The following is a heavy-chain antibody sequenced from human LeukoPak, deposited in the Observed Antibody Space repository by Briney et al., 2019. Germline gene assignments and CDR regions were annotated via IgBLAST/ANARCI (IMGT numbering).Heavy chain of an antibody. Sequence: GGSLRLSCAASGFTFSSYAMHWVRQAPGKGLEWVAVISYDGSNKCYADSVKGRFTISRDNSKNTLYLRMNSLRAEDTAVYYCARDEVRYCSSASCPNFDYWGQGTLVTVSS. CDR2: ISYDGSNK. J-gene: IGHJ4*02. V-gene: IGHV3-30-3*01. CDR3: ARDEVRYCSSASCPNFDY. CDR1: GFTFSSYA. D-gene: IGHD2-2*01.